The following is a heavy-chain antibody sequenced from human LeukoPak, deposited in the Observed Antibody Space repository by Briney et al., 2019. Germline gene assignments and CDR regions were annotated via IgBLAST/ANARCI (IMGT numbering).Heavy chain of an antibody. V-gene: IGHV1-69*13. Sequence: SVKVSCKASGYTITGYYMHWVRQAPGQGLEWMGGIIPIFGTANYAQKFQGRVTITADESTSTAYMELSSLRSDDTAVYYCARGGPHYYDSSGYYYSGLDYWGQGTLVTVSS. CDR1: GYTITGYY. CDR2: IIPIFGTA. CDR3: ARGGPHYYDSSGYYYSGLDY. J-gene: IGHJ4*02. D-gene: IGHD3-22*01.